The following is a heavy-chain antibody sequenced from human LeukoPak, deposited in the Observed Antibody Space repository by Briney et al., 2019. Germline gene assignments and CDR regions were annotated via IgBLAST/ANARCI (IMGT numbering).Heavy chain of an antibody. D-gene: IGHD4-11*01. V-gene: IGHV3-23*01. CDR3: ARRYTVTTVYFFDY. CDR1: VFAFSSYS. J-gene: IGHJ4*02. CDR2: ISGSGGGT. Sequence: PGGPLRLSCATSVFAFSSYSMNWVRRAPWKGLEWVSAISGSGGGTYYADSVKGRFTISRDNSKNTLYLQMSSLRAEDTAVYFCARRYTVTTVYFFDYWGQGTLVTVSS.